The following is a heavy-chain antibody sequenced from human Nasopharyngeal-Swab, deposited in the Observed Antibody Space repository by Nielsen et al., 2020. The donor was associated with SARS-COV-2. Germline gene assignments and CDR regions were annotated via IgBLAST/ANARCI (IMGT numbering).Heavy chain of an antibody. CDR2: ITRKSDGGTT. CDR1: GFSFSNAW. Sequence: LSLTCAVSGFSFSNAWMSWARQVPGKGLEWVAHITRKSDGGTTRYTAPVKDRFTISRDDSQDTVYLQMNNLQIEDTAVYYCAGSFLGYWGQGTLVTVSS. CDR3: AGSFLGY. V-gene: IGHV3-15*01. D-gene: IGHD1-26*01. J-gene: IGHJ4*02.